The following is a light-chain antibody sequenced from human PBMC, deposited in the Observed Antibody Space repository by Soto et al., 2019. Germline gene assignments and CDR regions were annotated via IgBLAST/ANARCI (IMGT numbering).Light chain of an antibody. J-gene: IGLJ2*01. CDR2: EGS. V-gene: IGLV2-23*01. CDR1: TSDVGSYNL. Sequence: QSALTQPASVSGSPGQSITISCTGTTSDVGSYNLVSWYQQHPGKAPKLMIYEGSKRPSGVSNRFSGSTSGNTASLTISGLKAEDEADYYCCSYAGSSIPVVFGGGTQLTVL. CDR3: CSYAGSSIPVV.